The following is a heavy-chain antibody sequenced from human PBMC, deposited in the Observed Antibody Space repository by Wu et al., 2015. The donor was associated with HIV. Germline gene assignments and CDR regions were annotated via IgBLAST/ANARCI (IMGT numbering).Heavy chain of an antibody. D-gene: IGHD3-3*01. CDR2: FPMIRTG. V-gene: IGHV1-69*12. CDR1: RGSFKNYL. Sequence: QVQLVQSGPELKPPGSSVKISCKASRGSFKNYLISWVRQAPGQGLEWMGGFPMIRTGNYAPDFQDRVTFTADESTDTAYMELRSLRFGDTALYFCATSDDTSRFFASSFEYVGRGTLLHRLL. J-gene: IGHJ4*01. CDR3: ATSDDTSRFFASSFEY.